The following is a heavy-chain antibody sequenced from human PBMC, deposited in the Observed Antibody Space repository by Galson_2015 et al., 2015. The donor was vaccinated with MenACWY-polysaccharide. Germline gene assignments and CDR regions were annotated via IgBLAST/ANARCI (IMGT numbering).Heavy chain of an antibody. Sequence: SLRLSCAASGFTFSDYAIHWVRQAPGKGLECLAVISYDGSNKYYLESVSGRFTISRANSKDMVHLHMNSLRGEDTAVYFCAKDRPLRGLSVFYYGMDVWGRGTTVIVSS. J-gene: IGHJ6*02. V-gene: IGHV3-30*18. CDR2: ISYDGSNK. CDR1: GFTFSDYA. D-gene: IGHD3-10*01. CDR3: AKDRPLRGLSVFYYGMDV.